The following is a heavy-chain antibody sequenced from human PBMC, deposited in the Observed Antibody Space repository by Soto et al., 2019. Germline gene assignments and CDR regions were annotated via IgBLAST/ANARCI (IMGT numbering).Heavy chain of an antibody. D-gene: IGHD3-3*01. Sequence: SETPSITCTVCGGSISSSSYYWGWIRQPPGKGLEWIGSIYYSGSTYYNPSLKSRVTISVDTSKNQFSLKLSSVTAADTAVYYCARQRGRITIFGVVITHPYYFDYWGQGTLVTVSS. CDR2: IYYSGST. J-gene: IGHJ4*02. CDR1: GGSISSSSYY. CDR3: ARQRGRITIFGVVITHPYYFDY. V-gene: IGHV4-39*01.